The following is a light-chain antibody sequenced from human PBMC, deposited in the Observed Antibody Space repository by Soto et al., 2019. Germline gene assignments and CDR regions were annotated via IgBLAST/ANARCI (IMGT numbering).Light chain of an antibody. Sequence: EIVLTQSPGTLSLSPGESATLSCRASQSVSSSQVAWYQQKPGQAPRLLIYGASSSATGIQDMFSGVGSETDFTLTISRLEPEDFAVYYCQQYDTSPHTFGQVTKLEIK. CDR2: GAS. V-gene: IGKV3-20*01. CDR1: QSVSSSQ. CDR3: QQYDTSPHT. J-gene: IGKJ2*01.